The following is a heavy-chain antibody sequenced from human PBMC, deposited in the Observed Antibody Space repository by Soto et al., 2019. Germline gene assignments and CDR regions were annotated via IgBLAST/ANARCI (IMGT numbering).Heavy chain of an antibody. CDR3: ARLPKGSLVTA. CDR1: GFSFSDYR. D-gene: IGHD2-21*02. V-gene: IGHV3-48*02. J-gene: IGHJ4*02. Sequence: LVESGGGLVYPGGSLRLSCVASGFSFSDYRMNWVRQAPGKGLQWVSYISSSSDNTYYADSVKGRFTVSRDNAKNALFLQKNSLRDDDTATYYCARLPKGSLVTAWGQGTRVTVSS. CDR2: ISSSSDNT.